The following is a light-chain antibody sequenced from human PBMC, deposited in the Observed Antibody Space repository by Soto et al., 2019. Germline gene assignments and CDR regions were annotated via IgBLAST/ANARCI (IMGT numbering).Light chain of an antibody. Sequence: EIVLTQSPATLSLSPGERATLSCSASQGVTSYLAGYQQKPGQAPRLLIYDASNRATGIPARFSGSGPGTDFTLTISSLEPEDFAVFYCQQRSNWLTFGGGTKVEIK. V-gene: IGKV3D-11*01. CDR1: QGVTSY. J-gene: IGKJ4*01. CDR2: DAS. CDR3: QQRSNWLT.